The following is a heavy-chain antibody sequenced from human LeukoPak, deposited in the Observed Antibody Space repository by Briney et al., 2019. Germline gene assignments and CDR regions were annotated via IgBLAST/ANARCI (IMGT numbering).Heavy chain of an antibody. D-gene: IGHD4-17*01. Sequence: TGGSLRLSCAASGFTFSSYAMHWVRQAPGKGLEWVAVISYDGSNKYYADSVKGRFTISRDNSKNTLYLQMNSLRAEDTAVYYCARPLPGTVTTYAEYFQHWGQGTLVTVSS. CDR2: ISYDGSNK. J-gene: IGHJ1*01. CDR3: ARPLPGTVTTYAEYFQH. V-gene: IGHV3-30-3*01. CDR1: GFTFSSYA.